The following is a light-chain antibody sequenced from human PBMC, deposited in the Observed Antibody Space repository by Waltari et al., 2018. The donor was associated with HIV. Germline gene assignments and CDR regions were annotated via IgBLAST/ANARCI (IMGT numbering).Light chain of an antibody. V-gene: IGLV1-51*01. CDR3: GAWDVSLNAYV. J-gene: IGLJ1*01. CDR1: SSNIGLNY. CDR2: DKH. Sequence: QSVLTQPPSVSAAPGQNVTISCSGSSSNIGLNYVSWSQYVPGTAPKLLIYDKHKRPSGIPDRFSASNSGTSATLAITGLQTGDEADYSCGAWDVSLNAYVFGTGTKVTVL.